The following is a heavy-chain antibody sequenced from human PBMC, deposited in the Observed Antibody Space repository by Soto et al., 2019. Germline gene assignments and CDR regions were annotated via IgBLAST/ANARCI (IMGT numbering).Heavy chain of an antibody. D-gene: IGHD3-10*01. CDR1: GFTFSSYG. CDR3: AKVIVSGVLSGSLLLTYYYYYGMDV. Sequence: PGGSLRLSCAASGFTFSSYGMHWVRQAPGKGLEWVAVISYDGSNKYYADSVKGRFTISRDNSKNTLYLQMNSLRAEDTAVYYCAKVIVSGVLSGSLLLTYYYYYGMDVWGQGTTVTVSS. CDR2: ISYDGSNK. V-gene: IGHV3-30*18. J-gene: IGHJ6*02.